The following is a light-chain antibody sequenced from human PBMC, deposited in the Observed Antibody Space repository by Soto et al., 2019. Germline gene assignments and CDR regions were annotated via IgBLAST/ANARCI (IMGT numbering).Light chain of an antibody. V-gene: IGKV3-11*01. CDR3: QQRTNWPLT. CDR1: QSVSSN. CDR2: DAS. J-gene: IGKJ4*01. Sequence: EIVLTQCPATLSLSPGERATLSCRASQSVSSNLAWYQQKPGQAPRLLIYDASNRVTGIPARFSGSGSGTDFTLTISSLEPEDFAVYYCQQRTNWPLTFGGGTKVEIK.